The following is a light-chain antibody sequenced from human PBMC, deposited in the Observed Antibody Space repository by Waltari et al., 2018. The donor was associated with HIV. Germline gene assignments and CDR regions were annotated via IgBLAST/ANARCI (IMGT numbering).Light chain of an antibody. CDR1: SSDVGSYNY. CDR2: DVS. V-gene: IGLV2-14*01. Sequence: QSALTQPASVSGSPGQSITISCTGTSSDVGSYNYVSWYQQHPGKAPKLIIYDVSKRPSGVSNRFSGPKSGNTASLTISGLQAEDEADYYCSSYTSSSTFGVFGGGTKLTVL. CDR3: SSYTSSSTFGV. J-gene: IGLJ2*01.